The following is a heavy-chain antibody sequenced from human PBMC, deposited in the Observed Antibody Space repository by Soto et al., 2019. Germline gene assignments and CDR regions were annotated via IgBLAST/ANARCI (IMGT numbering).Heavy chain of an antibody. D-gene: IGHD1-20*01. CDR3: ARVGITGTTFRGCDY. J-gene: IGHJ4*02. Sequence: QVQLVESGGGVVQPGRSLRLSCAASGFTFSIYGMHWVRQAPGKGLEWVALIWFDGSNKYYADSVKGRFTISRDNSKNTLYLQMNSLRAEDTAVYYGARVGITGTTFRGCDYWGQGTLVTVSS. CDR2: IWFDGSNK. V-gene: IGHV3-33*01. CDR1: GFTFSIYG.